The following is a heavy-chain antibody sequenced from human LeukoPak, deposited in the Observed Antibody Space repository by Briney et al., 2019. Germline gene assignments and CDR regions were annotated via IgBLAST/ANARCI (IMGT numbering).Heavy chain of an antibody. J-gene: IGHJ4*02. Sequence: GSLRLSCAASGFTFRFYGMSWVRQAPGMGLKWVSSINDGGSTYYADSVKGRFTISRDNSKNTLYLQMNSLRVEDTAVYYCAKSGQAYHLNQLDYWGQGTLVTVSS. D-gene: IGHD3-16*01. CDR3: AKSGQAYHLNQLDY. V-gene: IGHV3-23*01. CDR2: INDGGST. CDR1: GFTFRFYG.